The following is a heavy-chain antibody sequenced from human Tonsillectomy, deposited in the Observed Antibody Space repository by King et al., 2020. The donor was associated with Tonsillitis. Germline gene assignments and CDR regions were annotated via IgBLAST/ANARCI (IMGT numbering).Heavy chain of an antibody. V-gene: IGHV1-69*04. CDR3: ACPSQLLVLDYNYYYYMDV. CDR1: GGTFSSYA. J-gene: IGHJ6*03. Sequence: QLVQSGAEVKKPGSSVKVSCKASGGTFSSYAISWVRQAPGQGLEWMGRIIPIVGIANYAQKFQGRVTSTADKSTTIVYMEPSSLSFEDTAVYYCACPSQLLVLDYNYYYYMDVWGKGTTVTVSS. D-gene: IGHD6-13*01. CDR2: IIPIVGIA.